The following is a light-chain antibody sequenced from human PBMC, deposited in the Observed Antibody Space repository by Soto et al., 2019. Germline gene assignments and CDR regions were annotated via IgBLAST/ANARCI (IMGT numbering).Light chain of an antibody. J-gene: IGKJ1*01. V-gene: IGKV1-5*03. CDR2: KAS. CDR3: QQYNNYSTWT. CDR1: QSISSW. Sequence: DIQMTQSPSTLSASVGDRVTITCRASQSISSWLAWYQQKPGKAPKLLIYKASGLESGVQSRFSGSGSGTEFTLTISSLQPDDFATYYCQQYNNYSTWTFGQGTKVEIK.